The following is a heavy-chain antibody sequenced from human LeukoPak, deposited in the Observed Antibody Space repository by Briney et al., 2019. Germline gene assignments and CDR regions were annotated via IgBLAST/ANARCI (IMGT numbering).Heavy chain of an antibody. V-gene: IGHV3-7*01. Sequence: GGSLRLSCAASGFTFSSYWMSWVRQAPGKGLEWVANIKQDGSEKYYVDSVKGRFTISRDNAKNSLYLQMNSLRAEDRAVYYCARDRSITIFGVVIMGGYGKHGMDVWGQGTTVTVSS. CDR3: ARDRSITIFGVVIMGGYGKHGMDV. D-gene: IGHD3-3*01. J-gene: IGHJ6*02. CDR1: GFTFSSYW. CDR2: IKQDGSEK.